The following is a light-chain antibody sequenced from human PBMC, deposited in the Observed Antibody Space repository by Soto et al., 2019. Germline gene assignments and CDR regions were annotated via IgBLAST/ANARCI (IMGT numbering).Light chain of an antibody. Sequence: DIQLTQSPTSLSASVGDRVTIACRASQFIDSYLNWYQQKPGKAPKLLIYAASSLQSGVSSRFSGSGSGTDFTLTINSLQPEDFATYSCQQSYSTTRTFGQGTKVEIK. V-gene: IGKV1-39*01. J-gene: IGKJ1*01. CDR1: QFIDSY. CDR3: QQSYSTTRT. CDR2: AAS.